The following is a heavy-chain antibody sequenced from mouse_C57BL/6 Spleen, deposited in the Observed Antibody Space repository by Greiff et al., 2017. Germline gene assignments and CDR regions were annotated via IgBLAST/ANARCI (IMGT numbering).Heavy chain of an antibody. D-gene: IGHD2-5*01. V-gene: IGHV1-52*01. Sequence: VQLQQPGAELVRPGSSVKLSCKASGYTFTSYWMHWVKQRPIQGLEWIGNIDPSDSVTHYNQKFKDKATLTVDKSSSTAYMQLSSLTSEDSAVDYCARRGHYSNHFDYWGQGTTLTVAS. CDR2: IDPSDSVT. CDR1: GYTFTSYW. CDR3: ARRGHYSNHFDY. J-gene: IGHJ2*01.